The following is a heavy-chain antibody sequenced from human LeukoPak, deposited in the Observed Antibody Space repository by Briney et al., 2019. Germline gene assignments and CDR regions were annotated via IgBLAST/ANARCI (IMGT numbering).Heavy chain of an antibody. V-gene: IGHV4-39*01. CDR1: GGSISSYY. J-gene: IGHJ6*03. CDR3: ARGYGSGSYLSYYYYYMDV. D-gene: IGHD3-10*01. Sequence: SETLSLTCTVSGGSISSYYWGWIRQPPGKGLEWIGSIYYSGSTYYNPSLKSRVTISVDTSKNQFSLKLSSVTAADTAVYYCARGYGSGSYLSYYYYYMDVWGKGTTVTISS. CDR2: IYYSGST.